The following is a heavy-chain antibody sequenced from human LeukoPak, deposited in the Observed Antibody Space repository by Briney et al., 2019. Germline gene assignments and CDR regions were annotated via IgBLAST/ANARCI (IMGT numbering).Heavy chain of an antibody. Sequence: SETLSLTCTVSGGSISSSSYYWGWIRQPPGKGLEWTGSIYYSGSTYYNPSLKSRVTISVDTSKNQFSLKLISVTAADTAVYYCTRIQGSSSYFDYWGQGTLVTVSS. CDR2: IYYSGST. J-gene: IGHJ4*02. CDR1: GGSISSSSYY. V-gene: IGHV4-39*01. CDR3: TRIQGSSSYFDY.